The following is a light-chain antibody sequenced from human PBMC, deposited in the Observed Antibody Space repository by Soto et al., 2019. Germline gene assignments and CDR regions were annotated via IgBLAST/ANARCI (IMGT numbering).Light chain of an antibody. CDR2: DAS. Sequence: EIVLTQSPATLSLSPGERATLSCRASQSVHSSLAWFQQKPGQAPRLLIYDASNRATGIPARFSGSGSGTEFTLTISSLQSEDFAVYYCQQYDNWPLTFGGGTKVDI. J-gene: IGKJ4*01. CDR3: QQYDNWPLT. V-gene: IGKV3-11*01. CDR1: QSVHSS.